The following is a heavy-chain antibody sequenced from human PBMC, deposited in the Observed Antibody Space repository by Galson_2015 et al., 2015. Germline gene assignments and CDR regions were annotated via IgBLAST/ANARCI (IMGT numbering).Heavy chain of an antibody. CDR3: ARGGYCSGGSCPVANYYYYGMDV. CDR2: ISSSGSTI. CDR1: GFTFSDYY. D-gene: IGHD2-15*01. J-gene: IGHJ6*02. Sequence: SLRLSCAASGFTFSDYYMSWIRQAPGKGLVWVSYISSSGSTIYYADSVKGRFTISRDNAKNSLYLQMNSLRAEDTAVYYCARGGYCSGGSCPVANYYYYGMDVWGQGTTVTVSS. V-gene: IGHV3-11*01.